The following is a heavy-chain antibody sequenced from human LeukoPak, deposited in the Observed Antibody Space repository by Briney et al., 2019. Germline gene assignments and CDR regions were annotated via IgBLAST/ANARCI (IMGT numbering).Heavy chain of an antibody. CDR3: AREYKGITIFTHAFDI. J-gene: IGHJ3*02. V-gene: IGHV1-69*05. CDR2: IIPIFGTA. Sequence: GASVMVSCKASGFHFASYGITWVRQAPGQGLEWMGGIIPIFGTANYAQKFQGRVTITTDESTSTAYMELSSLRSEDTAVYYCAREYKGITIFTHAFDIWGQGTMVTVSS. CDR1: GFHFASYG. D-gene: IGHD3-3*01.